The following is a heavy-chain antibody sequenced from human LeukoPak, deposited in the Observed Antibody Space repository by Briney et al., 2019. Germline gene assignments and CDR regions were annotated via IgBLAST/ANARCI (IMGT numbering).Heavy chain of an antibody. J-gene: IGHJ3*02. D-gene: IGHD3-3*01. Sequence: ASVKVSCKVSGYTLTQLSVHWVRQAPGKGLEWMGGFDVEDGEIIYAQKFQGRVTMTEDTSTDTAYMELSSLRSEDTAVYYCATNRQIMILGVVIMPAFDIWGQGTMVAVSS. CDR1: GYTLTQLS. CDR3: ATNRQIMILGVVIMPAFDI. CDR2: FDVEDGEI. V-gene: IGHV1-24*01.